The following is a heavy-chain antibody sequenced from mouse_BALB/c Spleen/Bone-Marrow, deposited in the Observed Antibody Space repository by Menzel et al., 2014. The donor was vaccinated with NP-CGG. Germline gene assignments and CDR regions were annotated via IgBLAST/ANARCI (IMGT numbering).Heavy chain of an antibody. D-gene: IGHD2-4*01. J-gene: IGHJ3*01. Sequence: EVQLQQSGAELVKPGASVKLSCTASGFNIKDAYMHWVKQRPEQGLEWIGRIDPANGNTKYDPKFQGKATITTDTSSNTAFLQLSSLTSEDTAVYYCAVYDYEGFAYWGQGTLVTVSA. V-gene: IGHV14-3*02. CDR1: GFNIKDAY. CDR3: AVYDYEGFAY. CDR2: IDPANGNT.